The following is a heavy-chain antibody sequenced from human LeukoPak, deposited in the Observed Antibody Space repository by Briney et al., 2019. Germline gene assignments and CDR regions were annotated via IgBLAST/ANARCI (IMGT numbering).Heavy chain of an antibody. J-gene: IGHJ4*02. CDR2: INPNSGGT. CDR1: GYTFTGYY. CDR3: ASRRDFWGGDTFDY. Sequence: ASVKVSCKXSGYTFTGYYMHWVRQAPGQGLEWMGRINPNSGGTNYSQKFQGRVTMTRDTSISTAYMELSRLRSDDTAVYYCASRRDFWGGDTFDYWGQGTLVTVSS. D-gene: IGHD3-3*01. V-gene: IGHV1-2*06.